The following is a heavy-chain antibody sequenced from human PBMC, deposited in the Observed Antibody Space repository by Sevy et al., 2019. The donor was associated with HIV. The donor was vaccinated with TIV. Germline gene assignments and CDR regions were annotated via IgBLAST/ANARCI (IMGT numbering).Heavy chain of an antibody. V-gene: IGHV1-69*10. D-gene: IGHD6-13*01. CDR2: IIPILGIA. Sequence: ASVKVSCKASGGTFSSYAISWVRQAPGQGLEWMGGIIPILGIANYAQKFQGRVTITADKSTSTANMELSSLRSEDTAVYYCARGNVPFSSWYGVGYFQHWGQGTLVTVSS. CDR3: ARGNVPFSSWYGVGYFQH. J-gene: IGHJ1*01. CDR1: GGTFSSYA.